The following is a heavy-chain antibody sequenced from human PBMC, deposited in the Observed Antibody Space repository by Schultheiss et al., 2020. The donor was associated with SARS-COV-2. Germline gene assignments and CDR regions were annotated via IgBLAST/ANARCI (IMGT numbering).Heavy chain of an antibody. Sequence: GSLRLSCKGSGYSFTSYWISWVRQMPGKGLEWMGIIYPGDSDTRYSPSFQGQVTISADKSISTAYLQWSSLKASDTAMYYCARPGVGATIYYWGQGTLVTVSS. V-gene: IGHV5-51*01. CDR3: ARPGVGATIYY. D-gene: IGHD1-26*01. CDR2: IYPGDSDT. CDR1: GYSFTSYW. J-gene: IGHJ4*02.